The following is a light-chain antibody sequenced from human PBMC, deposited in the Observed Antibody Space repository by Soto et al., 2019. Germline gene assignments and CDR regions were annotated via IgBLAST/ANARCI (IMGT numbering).Light chain of an antibody. CDR2: AAS. J-gene: IGKJ5*01. Sequence: DIQLTQSPSFLSASVGDRVTITCRASQGISSFLVWYQQKPGKAPKLLIYAASTLQRGVPSRFSGSGSGTEFTLTISSLQPEDFATYYCQQVNSYPSITFGQGTRLEIK. CDR3: QQVNSYPSIT. V-gene: IGKV1-9*01. CDR1: QGISSF.